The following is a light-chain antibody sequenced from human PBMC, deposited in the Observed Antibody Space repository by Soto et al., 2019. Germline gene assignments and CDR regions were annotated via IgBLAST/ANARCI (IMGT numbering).Light chain of an antibody. J-gene: IGKJ5*01. Sequence: EIVLTQSPATLALSPGERATLSCRASQSVSSYLAWYQQKPGQAPRLLIYDASNRTTCIPARFSGSGSGTDFTLTISSLEPEDFAVYYCHQRSNWSITFGQGTRLEIK. CDR3: HQRSNWSIT. CDR1: QSVSSY. CDR2: DAS. V-gene: IGKV3-11*01.